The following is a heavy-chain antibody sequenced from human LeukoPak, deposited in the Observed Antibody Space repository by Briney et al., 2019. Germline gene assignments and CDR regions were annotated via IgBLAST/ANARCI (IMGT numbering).Heavy chain of an antibody. CDR2: ISGSDGGT. D-gene: IGHD6-13*01. V-gene: IGHV3-23*01. CDR3: AKGLSSSLVRAPFDY. CDR1: GFTFSSYA. J-gene: IGHJ4*02. Sequence: GGSLRLSCAASGFTFSSYAMSWVRQAPGKGLEGVSIISGSDGGTYYADSVKGRFTISRDNSENTLYLQTNSLRTEDTAVYYCAKGLSSSLVRAPFDYWGQGTLVTVSS.